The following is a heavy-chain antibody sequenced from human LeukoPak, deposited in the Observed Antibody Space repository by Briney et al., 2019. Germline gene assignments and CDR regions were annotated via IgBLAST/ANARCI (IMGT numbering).Heavy chain of an antibody. D-gene: IGHD3-10*01. CDR1: GGSISSYY. V-gene: IGHV4-59*01. Sequence: SSETLSLTCTVSGGSISSYYWSWIRQPPGKGLEWIAYLFYSGSTDYNPSLESRDTISVDTSKNQFSLKLRSVTAADTAVYYCATVAVIRGVTYFDYWGQGTLVTVSS. CDR2: LFYSGST. J-gene: IGHJ4*02. CDR3: ATVAVIRGVTYFDY.